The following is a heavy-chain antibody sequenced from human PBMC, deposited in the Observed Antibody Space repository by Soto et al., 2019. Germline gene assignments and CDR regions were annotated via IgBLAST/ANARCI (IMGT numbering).Heavy chain of an antibody. J-gene: IGHJ6*04. Sequence: ASVKVSCKASGYTFTSYGISWVRQAPGQGLEWMGWISAYNGNTNYAQKLQGRVTMTTDTSTSTAYMELRSLRSDDTAVYYCARGGRITIFGVRIPVGYDVWGKGTTVTVSS. CDR1: GYTFTSYG. D-gene: IGHD3-3*01. V-gene: IGHV1-18*01. CDR2: ISAYNGNT. CDR3: ARGGRITIFGVRIPVGYDV.